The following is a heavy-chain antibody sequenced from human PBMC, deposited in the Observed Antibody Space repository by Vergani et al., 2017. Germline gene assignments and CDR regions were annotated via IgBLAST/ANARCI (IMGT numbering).Heavy chain of an antibody. D-gene: IGHD3-10*01. CDR2: ISSSGNYV. CDR3: ARDQGSGTNRHHYGMDV. V-gene: IGHV3-21*06. J-gene: IGHJ6*02. CDR1: GFTFGSYS. Sequence: VQLVESGGGVVQPGRSLRLSCAASGFTFGSYSVNWVRQAPGRGLEWVSSISSSGNYVYYTASVKGRFSISRDNAKSLLSLQMNSLRADDTAVYYCARDQGSGTNRHHYGMDVWGQGTTVTVSS.